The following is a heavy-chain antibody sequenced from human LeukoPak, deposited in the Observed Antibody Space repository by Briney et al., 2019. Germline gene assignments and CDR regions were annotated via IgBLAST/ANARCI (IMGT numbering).Heavy chain of an antibody. D-gene: IGHD2-21*02. CDR3: ARETPNCGGDCFDY. CDR2: ISDGGRSNI. CDR1: GFTLSSHE. Sequence: GGSLRLACTASGFTLSSHEINWVRQAPGKGLEWVSYISDGGRSNIYYADSVKGRCTLSRDNAKNSPYLQMNSLRAEDTAIYYCARETPNCGGDCFDYWGQGTLVTVSS. J-gene: IGHJ4*02. V-gene: IGHV3-48*03.